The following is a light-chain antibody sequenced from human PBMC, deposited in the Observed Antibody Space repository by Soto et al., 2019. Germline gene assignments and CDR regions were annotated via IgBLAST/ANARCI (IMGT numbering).Light chain of an antibody. CDR1: SSNIGNNS. CDR2: YDD. Sequence: QSVLTQPPSVSEAPRQRVTISCSGSSSNIGNNSVNWYQQLPGKAPKLLIYYDDLLPSGVSDRCSGSKSGTSASLAISGLQSEDEADYYCAACDDSLKGVVFGGGTKLTVL. CDR3: AACDDSLKGVV. V-gene: IGLV1-36*01. J-gene: IGLJ2*01.